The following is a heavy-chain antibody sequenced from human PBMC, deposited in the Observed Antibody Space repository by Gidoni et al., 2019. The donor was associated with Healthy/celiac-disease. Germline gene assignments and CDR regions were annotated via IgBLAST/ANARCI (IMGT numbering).Heavy chain of an antibody. CDR1: GGSFSGYY. V-gene: IGHV4-34*01. CDR2: INHSGST. CDR3: ARGLTVVVYYYYYGMDV. J-gene: IGHJ6*02. Sequence: QVQLQQWGAGLLKPSETLSLTCAVYGGSFSGYYWSWIRQPPGKGLEWIGEINHSGSTNYNPSLKSRVTISVDTSKNQFSLKLSSVTAADTAVYYCARGLTVVVYYYYYGMDVWGQGTTVTVSS. D-gene: IGHD2-15*01.